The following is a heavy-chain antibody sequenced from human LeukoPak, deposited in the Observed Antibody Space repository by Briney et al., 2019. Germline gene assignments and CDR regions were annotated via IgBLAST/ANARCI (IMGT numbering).Heavy chain of an antibody. V-gene: IGHV3-9*01. J-gene: IGHJ6*02. CDR3: AKDSKSVRGVNPFADYYGMDV. D-gene: IGHD3-10*02. CDR2: ISWNSGSI. CDR1: GFTFDDYA. Sequence: PGGSLRLSCAASGFTFDDYAMQWVRQAPGKGLEWVSGISWNSGSIGYADSVKGRFTNSRDNAKNSLYLQMNSLRAEDTALYYCAKDSKSVRGVNPFADYYGMDVWGQGTTVTVSS.